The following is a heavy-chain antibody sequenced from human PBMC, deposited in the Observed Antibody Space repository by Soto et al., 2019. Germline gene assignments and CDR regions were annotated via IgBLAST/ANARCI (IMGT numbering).Heavy chain of an antibody. Sequence: GSLRLSCVGSGFTSRGFWMGWVRQAPGKGLEWVANIKEDATQKNYVDSVRGRFTISRDTATISLYLQMNSLRAEDTAVYYCTRHQFWGQGTLVTLSS. CDR3: TRHQF. V-gene: IGHV3-7*05. CDR2: IKEDATQK. CDR1: GFTSRGFW. J-gene: IGHJ4*02.